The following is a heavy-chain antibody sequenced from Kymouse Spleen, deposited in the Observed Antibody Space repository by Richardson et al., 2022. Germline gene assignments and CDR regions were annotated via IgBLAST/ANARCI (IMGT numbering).Heavy chain of an antibody. J-gene: IGHJ6*02. CDR1: GFTFSSYG. D-gene: IGHD1-7*01. CDR3: AKDKITGTTPYYGMDV. Sequence: QVQLVESGGGVVQPGRSLRLSCAASGFTFSSYGMHWVRQAPGKGLEWVAVISYDGSNKYYADSVKGRFTISRDNSKNTLYLQMNSLRAEDTAVYYCAKDKITGTTPYYGMDVWGQGTTVTVSS. CDR2: ISYDGSNK. V-gene: IGHV3-30*18.